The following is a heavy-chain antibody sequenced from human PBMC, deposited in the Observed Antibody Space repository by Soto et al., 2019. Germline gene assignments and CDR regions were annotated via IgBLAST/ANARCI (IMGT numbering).Heavy chain of an antibody. CDR2: IVPIFGTA. Sequence: ASGKVSCKASGGTFSSYAISWVRKAPGQGLEWMGGIVPIFGTANYAQKFQGRVTITADESTSTAYMELSSLRSEDTAVYYCARDWEYYYDSSGDTPCYYGMDVWGQGTTVTVSS. CDR1: GGTFSSYA. J-gene: IGHJ6*02. D-gene: IGHD3-22*01. CDR3: ARDWEYYYDSSGDTPCYYGMDV. V-gene: IGHV1-69*13.